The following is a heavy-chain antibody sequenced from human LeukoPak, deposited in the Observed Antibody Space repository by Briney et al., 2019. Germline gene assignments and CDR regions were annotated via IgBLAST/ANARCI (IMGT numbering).Heavy chain of an antibody. CDR3: AGDTMFRSGVDL. CDR2: IHYRGAT. CDR1: GHSISSISYY. J-gene: IGHJ6*04. Sequence: PAETLPLTRIVCGHSISSISYYWVWIRQSPGKGLEWIGSIHYRGATYYNSSLKSRLTISVDTSKNQFSLKLSSFTAADTAVYFSAGDTMFRSGVDLWGKGTTVTVSS. D-gene: IGHD3-10*01. V-gene: IGHV4-39*02.